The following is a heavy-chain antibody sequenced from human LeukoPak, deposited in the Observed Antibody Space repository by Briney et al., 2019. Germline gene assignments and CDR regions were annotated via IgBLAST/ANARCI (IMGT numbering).Heavy chain of an antibody. CDR3: ARVGGSGSYYDY. D-gene: IGHD3-10*01. J-gene: IGHJ4*02. CDR1: GGSISSSSYY. Sequence: PSETLSLTCTVSGGSISSSSYYWGWIRQPPGKGLEWIGSIYHSGSTNYNPSLKSRVTISVDTSKNQFSLKLSSVTAADTAVYYCARVGGSGSYYDYWGQGTLVTVSS. CDR2: IYHSGST. V-gene: IGHV4-39*07.